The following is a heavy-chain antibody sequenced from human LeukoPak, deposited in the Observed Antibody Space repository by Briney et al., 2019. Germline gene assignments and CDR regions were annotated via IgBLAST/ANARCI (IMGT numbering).Heavy chain of an antibody. D-gene: IGHD1-26*01. CDR3: ARQMTPHGNFDY. CDR1: GFTFSAHA. J-gene: IGHJ4*02. Sequence: GGSLRLSCAASGFTFSAHAIHWVRQPTGKGLEWVSAIGTGGDTFYPGSVKGRFTISRENVKNSLYLQMNSLRAEDTAVYYCARQMTPHGNFDYWGQGTLVTVSS. V-gene: IGHV3-13*01. CDR2: IGTGGDT.